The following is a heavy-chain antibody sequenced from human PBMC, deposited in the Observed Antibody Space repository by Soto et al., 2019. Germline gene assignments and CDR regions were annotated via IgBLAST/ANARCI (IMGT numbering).Heavy chain of an antibody. Sequence: PGESLKISCAASGFTFSSYAMSWVRQAPGKGLEWVSAISGSGGSTYYADSVKGRFTISRDNSKNTLYLQMNSLRAEDTAVYYCAKVGVVVVAAGDDAFDIWGQGTMVTVSS. D-gene: IGHD2-15*01. CDR2: ISGSGGST. CDR1: GFTFSSYA. V-gene: IGHV3-23*01. CDR3: AKVGVVVVAAGDDAFDI. J-gene: IGHJ3*02.